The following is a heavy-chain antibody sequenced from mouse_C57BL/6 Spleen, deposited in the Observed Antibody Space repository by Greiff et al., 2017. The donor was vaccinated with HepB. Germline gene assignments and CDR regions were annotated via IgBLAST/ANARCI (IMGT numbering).Heavy chain of an antibody. V-gene: IGHV2-2*01. CDR2: IWSGGST. CDR3: ARRVGAQATYGLMDY. Sequence: QVQLKESGPGLVQPSQSPSITCTVSGFSLTSYGVHWVRQSPGKGLEWLGVIWSGGSTDYHAAFISRLSISKDTSKSQVFFKMNSLQADDTAIYYCARRVGAQATYGLMDYWGQGTSVTVSS. CDR1: GFSLTSYG. D-gene: IGHD3-2*02. J-gene: IGHJ4*01.